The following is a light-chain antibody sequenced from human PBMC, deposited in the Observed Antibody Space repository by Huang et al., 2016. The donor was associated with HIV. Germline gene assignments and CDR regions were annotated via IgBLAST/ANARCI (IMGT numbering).Light chain of an antibody. CDR1: QSIRKF. V-gene: IGKV1-39*01. CDR3: QQTDNIPRT. J-gene: IGKJ1*01. Sequence: DIQMTQSPSSLSASVGDRVTIACRTSQSIRKFLNWYQQQPGEAPKLLMHSASSLKSGVPSRFSGSGSGTDFTLTITSLQPEDFATYYCQQTDNIPRTFGQGTKVVIK. CDR2: SAS.